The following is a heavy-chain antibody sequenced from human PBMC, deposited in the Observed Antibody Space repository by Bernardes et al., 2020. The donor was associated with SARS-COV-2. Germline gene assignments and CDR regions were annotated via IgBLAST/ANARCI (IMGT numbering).Heavy chain of an antibody. D-gene: IGHD6-13*01. CDR1: GFTFSNHG. J-gene: IGHJ6*02. V-gene: IGHV3-33*01. Sequence: GGSLRLSCGASGFTFSNHGMNWVRQAPGKGMEWVAVLWSDGSNENYADSVKGRFSISRDNSKNTLYLQMNSLRAEDTAVYYCARDTMGSSSWNNYYGMDVWGQGTTVTVSS. CDR3: ARDTMGSSSWNNYYGMDV. CDR2: LWSDGSNE.